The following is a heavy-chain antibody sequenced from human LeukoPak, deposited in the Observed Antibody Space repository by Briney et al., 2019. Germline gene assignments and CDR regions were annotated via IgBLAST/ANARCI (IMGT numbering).Heavy chain of an antibody. V-gene: IGHV3-23*01. CDR1: GFTFSSYA. Sequence: GGSLRLSCAASGFTFSSYALSWVRQAPGKGLECVSAISGSGGSTYSADSLKGRFTISRDNSKNTLYLQINSLRTDDTAVFYCARGGLGSAFDNWGQGTLGTVSS. D-gene: IGHD6-19*01. J-gene: IGHJ4*02. CDR3: ARGGLGSAFDN. CDR2: ISGSGGST.